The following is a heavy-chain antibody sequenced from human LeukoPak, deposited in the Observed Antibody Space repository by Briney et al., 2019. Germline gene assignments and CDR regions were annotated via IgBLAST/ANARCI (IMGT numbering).Heavy chain of an antibody. D-gene: IGHD5-18*01. V-gene: IGHV3-53*01. CDR1: EFFVGSNY. Sequence: GGSLRLSCAASEFFVGSNYMTWVRQAPGKGLEWVSLIYSGGSTYYADSVKGRFTISRDNSKNTLYLQMNSLRAEDTAVYYCARDLLVDTAIDYWGQGTLVTVSS. CDR2: IYSGGST. J-gene: IGHJ4*02. CDR3: ARDLLVDTAIDY.